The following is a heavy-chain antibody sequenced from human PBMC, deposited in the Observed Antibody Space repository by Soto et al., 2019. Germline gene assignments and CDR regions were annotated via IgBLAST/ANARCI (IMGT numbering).Heavy chain of an antibody. CDR3: ARGRHFSGSYYLRFDP. J-gene: IGHJ5*02. D-gene: IGHD1-26*01. CDR1: GFTFSSYW. CDR2: INSDGSST. Sequence: GGSLRLSCAASGFTFSSYWIHWVRQAPWKGLVWVSRINSDGSSTSYADSVKGRFTISRDNAKNTLYLQMNSLRAEDTAVYYCARGRHFSGSYYLRFDPWGQGTLVTVSS. V-gene: IGHV3-74*01.